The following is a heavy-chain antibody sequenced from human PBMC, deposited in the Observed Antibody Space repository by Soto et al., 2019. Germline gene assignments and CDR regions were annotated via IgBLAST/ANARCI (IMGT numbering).Heavy chain of an antibody. J-gene: IGHJ4*02. V-gene: IGHV5-51*01. Sequence: EVQLVQSGAEVKKPGESLKISCKAFRYSFTDYWIGGVRQMPGKGLEWMGFIYPGDSDTRYSPSFQGQVTISADKSISTAYLPWSSLKASDSAIYFCASHTNSWYYFDHWGQGTVVTVSS. CDR2: IYPGDSDT. D-gene: IGHD6-13*01. CDR1: RYSFTDYW. CDR3: ASHTNSWYYFDH.